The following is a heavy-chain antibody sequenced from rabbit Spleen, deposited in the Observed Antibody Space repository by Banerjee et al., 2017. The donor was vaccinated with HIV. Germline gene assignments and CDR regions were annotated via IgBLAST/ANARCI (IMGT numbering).Heavy chain of an antibody. CDR2: IDAGSSGFT. V-gene: IGHV1S40*01. J-gene: IGHJ6*01. CDR3: ARDTASSFSSYGMDL. Sequence: QSLEESGGDLVKPGASLTLACTASGVSFSINSYMCWVRQAPGKGLEWIACIDAGSSGFTYFATWAKGRFAISKTSSTTVTLQMTRLTAADTATYFCARDTASSFSSYGMDLWCPGTLVTVS. D-gene: IGHD8-1*01. CDR1: GVSFSINSY.